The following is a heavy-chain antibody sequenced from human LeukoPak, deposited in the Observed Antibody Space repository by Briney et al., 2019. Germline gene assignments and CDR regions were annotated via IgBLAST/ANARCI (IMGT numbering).Heavy chain of an antibody. D-gene: IGHD6-19*01. CDR1: GLTLRGSA. V-gene: IGHV3-73*01. CDR3: TSMGYSSGWYYFDY. CDR2: IRSKANSYAT. J-gene: IGHJ4*02. Sequence: PGVSLRLSRAPSGLTLRGSAKHWVRQASGKGLEWVGRIRSKANSYATAYAASVKGRFTISRDDSKNTAYLQMNSLKTEDTAVYYCTSMGYSSGWYYFDYWGQGTLVTVSS.